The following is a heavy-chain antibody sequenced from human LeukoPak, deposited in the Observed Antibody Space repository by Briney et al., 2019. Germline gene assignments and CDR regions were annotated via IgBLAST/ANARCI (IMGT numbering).Heavy chain of an antibody. CDR2: ISSSGSTI. J-gene: IGHJ4*02. V-gene: IGHV3-11*04. CDR3: AGTYYYGSGIYDF. CDR1: GFTFSDYY. Sequence: GGSLRPSCAASGFTFSDYYMSWIRQAPGKGLEWVSYISSSGSTIYYADSVKGRFTISRDNAKNSLYLQMNSLRAEDTAVYYCAGTYYYGSGIYDFWGQGTLVTVSS. D-gene: IGHD3-10*01.